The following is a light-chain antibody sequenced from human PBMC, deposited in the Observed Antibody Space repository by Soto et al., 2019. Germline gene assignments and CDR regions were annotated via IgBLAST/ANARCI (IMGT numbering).Light chain of an antibody. Sequence: EPVMTQSPATLSVSLGERATLSCRASQSVNTNLAWYQQKPGQAPRLLIYGASIRATGVPARFSGSGSGTDFTLTISSLQPEDFAIYFCQQYKNWPPVTFGGGTKVEIK. CDR2: GAS. CDR3: QQYKNWPPVT. J-gene: IGKJ4*01. V-gene: IGKV3-15*01. CDR1: QSVNTN.